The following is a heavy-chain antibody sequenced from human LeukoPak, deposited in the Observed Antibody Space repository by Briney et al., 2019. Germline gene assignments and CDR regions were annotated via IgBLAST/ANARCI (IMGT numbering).Heavy chain of an antibody. Sequence: GGSLRLSCAASGFTFSGFAMGWVGRPRGRGREGVSVISGSGDNTLYADSVKGRFTISRDNSKNTLYLEMNSLRAEDTAIYYCAKMKGHPLPKYYMDVWGQGTTVTVSS. J-gene: IGHJ6*01. D-gene: IGHD1-26*01. V-gene: IGHV3-23*01. CDR3: AKMKGHPLPKYYMDV. CDR2: ISGSGDNT. CDR1: GFTFSGFA.